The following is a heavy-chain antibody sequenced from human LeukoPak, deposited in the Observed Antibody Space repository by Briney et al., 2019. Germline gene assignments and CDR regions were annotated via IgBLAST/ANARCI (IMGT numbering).Heavy chain of an antibody. CDR2: IYYSGST. V-gene: IGHV4-31*03. J-gene: IGHJ4*02. CDR1: GGSINSDGYY. CDR3: ARNSSGYYIDS. D-gene: IGHD3-22*01. Sequence: SETLSLTCTVSGGSINSDGYYWSWIRQQPGKGLEWIGYIYYSGSTYYNPSLKSRVTISVDTSKNQFSLKLSSVTAADTAVYYCARNSSGYYIDSWGQGTLVTVSS.